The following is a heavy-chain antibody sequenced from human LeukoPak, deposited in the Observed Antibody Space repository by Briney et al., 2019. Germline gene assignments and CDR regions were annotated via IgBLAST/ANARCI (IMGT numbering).Heavy chain of an antibody. CDR1: GYTFTCYY. CDR2: INPNSGGT. D-gene: IGHD3-3*01. Sequence: ASVKVSCKASGYTFTCYYMHWVRQAPGQGLEWMGRINPNSGGTNYAQKFQGGVTMTRDTSISTAYMELSRLRSDDTAVYYCARALTDYDFWSGQTYYFDYWGQGTLVTVSS. CDR3: ARALTDYDFWSGQTYYFDY. V-gene: IGHV1-2*06. J-gene: IGHJ4*02.